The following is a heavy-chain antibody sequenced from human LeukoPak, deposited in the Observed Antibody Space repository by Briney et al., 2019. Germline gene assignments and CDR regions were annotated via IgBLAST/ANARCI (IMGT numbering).Heavy chain of an antibody. CDR1: GFTFSTYG. D-gene: IGHD6-13*01. V-gene: IGHV3-30*02. CDR3: AKGDPGAAAGLY. CDR2: IRYDGSNK. Sequence: PGGSLRLSCAASGFTFSTYGMHWVRQAPGKGLEWVAFIRYDGSNKYYADSVKGRFTISRDNSKNTLYLQMNSLRAEDTAVYYCAKGDPGAAAGLYWGQGTLVTVSS. J-gene: IGHJ4*02.